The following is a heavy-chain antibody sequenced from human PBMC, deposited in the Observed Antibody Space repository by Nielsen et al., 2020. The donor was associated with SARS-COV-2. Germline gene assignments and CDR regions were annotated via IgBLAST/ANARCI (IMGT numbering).Heavy chain of an antibody. D-gene: IGHD3-10*01. Sequence: SGPTLVQPPATLTLTCTVSGFSLSNARMGVSWIRQPTGKALEWLAHIFSNDEKSYSTSLKSRLTISKDTSKSQVVLTMTNMDPVDTATYYFARIRVVRGVYYYYYMDVWGKGTTVTVSS. CDR3: ARIRVVRGVYYYYYMDV. V-gene: IGHV2-26*01. CDR1: GFSLSNARMG. CDR2: IFSNDEK. J-gene: IGHJ6*03.